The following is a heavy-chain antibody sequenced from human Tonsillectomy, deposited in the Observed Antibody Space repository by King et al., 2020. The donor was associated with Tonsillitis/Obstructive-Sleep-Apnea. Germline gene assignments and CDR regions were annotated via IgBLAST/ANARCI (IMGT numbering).Heavy chain of an antibody. Sequence: VPSGAEVKKPGESLKISCTCSGYSFSSYWIGWVRQMPGKGLEWMGIIDPGDSDTRYSPSFQGRVTIAADKSISTAYLQWSSLKASDTATYYCARRGLYSISAFEYWGQGTLVTVSS. D-gene: IGHD6-6*01. CDR1: GYSFSSYW. J-gene: IGHJ4*02. V-gene: IGHV5-51*01. CDR2: IDPGDSDT. CDR3: ARRGLYSISAFEY.